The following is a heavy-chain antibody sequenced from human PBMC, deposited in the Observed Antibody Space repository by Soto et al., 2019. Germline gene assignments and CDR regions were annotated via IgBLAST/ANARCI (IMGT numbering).Heavy chain of an antibody. V-gene: IGHV1-8*02. J-gene: IGHJ4*02. CDR3: ARGGQQLVYFDY. D-gene: IGHD6-13*01. CDR2: MNPNSGNT. Sequence: ASVKVSFKASGYTFTSYGISWVRQATGQGLEWMGWMNPNSGNTGYAQKFQGRVTMTRNTSISTAYMELSSLRSEDTAVYYCARGGQQLVYFDYRGQGTLVTVSS. CDR1: GYTFTSYG.